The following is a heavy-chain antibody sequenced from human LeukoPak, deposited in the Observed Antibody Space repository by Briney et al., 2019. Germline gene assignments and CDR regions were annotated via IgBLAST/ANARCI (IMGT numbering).Heavy chain of an antibody. D-gene: IGHD2-8*01. CDR1: GYTFTSYG. CDR2: ISAYNGNT. J-gene: IGHJ4*02. CDR3: ARDQDIVLMVYGYYDY. Sequence: GASVKVSCKASGYTFTSYGISWVRQAPGQGLEWMGWISAYNGNTNYAQNLQGRVTMTTDTSTSTAYMELRSLRSDDTAVYYCARDQDIVLMVYGYYDYWGQGTLVTVSS. V-gene: IGHV1-18*01.